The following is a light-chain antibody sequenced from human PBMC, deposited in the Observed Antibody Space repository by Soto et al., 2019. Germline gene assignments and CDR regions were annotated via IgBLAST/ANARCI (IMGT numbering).Light chain of an antibody. CDR3: QQRGNWPQT. CDR2: DAS. Sequence: EIVLTQSPATLSLSPGGRATLSCRASQSVSSFLAWYQQKPGQAPRLLISDASNRATGIPARFSGSGSGTDFTLTISSLEPEDFAFYYCQQRGNWPQTFGQGTKVEIK. J-gene: IGKJ1*01. CDR1: QSVSSF. V-gene: IGKV3-11*01.